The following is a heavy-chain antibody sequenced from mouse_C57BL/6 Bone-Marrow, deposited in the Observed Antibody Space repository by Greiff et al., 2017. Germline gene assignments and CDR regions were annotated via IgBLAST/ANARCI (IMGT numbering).Heavy chain of an antibody. CDR3: TSLIPRTLFDY. J-gene: IGHJ2*01. Sequence: QVQLQQSGAELVRPGASVTLSCKASGYTFTDYEMHWVKQTPVHGLEWIGAIDPETGGTAYNQKFKGKAILTADKSSRTAYMELRSLTSEDSAVYYCTSLIPRTLFDYWGQGTTLTVSS. V-gene: IGHV1-15*01. CDR2: IDPETGGT. CDR1: GYTFTDYE.